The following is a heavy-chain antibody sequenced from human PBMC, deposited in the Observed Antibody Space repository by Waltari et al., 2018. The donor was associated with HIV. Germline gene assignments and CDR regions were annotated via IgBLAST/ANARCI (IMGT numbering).Heavy chain of an antibody. CDR3: AKAPLRRSSVGGEGPSHFEY. Sequence: EVQLLDSGGGWVQPGGSLRLSCAASGFTFARFAMSWVRQAPGKGPEWVSGTSASGGTTYYADSVKGRFTIYREKSKNTLYLQMNRLRAEDTAVYYCAKAPLRRSSVGGEGPSHFEYWGQGTLVTVSS. J-gene: IGHJ4*02. V-gene: IGHV3-23*01. D-gene: IGHD3-10*01. CDR2: TSASGGTT. CDR1: GFTFARFA.